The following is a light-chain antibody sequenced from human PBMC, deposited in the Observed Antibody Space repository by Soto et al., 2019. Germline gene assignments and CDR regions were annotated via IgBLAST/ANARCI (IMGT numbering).Light chain of an antibody. CDR1: SSDVGGYNY. CDR3: CSYTGSHTLGV. V-gene: IGLV2-11*01. Sequence: QSVLTQPASVSGSPGQSITISCTGSSSDVGGYNYVSWYQQHPGRAPKLMIYDVTKRPSGVPDRFSGSKSGNTASLTISGLQAEDEADYYCCSYTGSHTLGVFGTGTKLTVL. J-gene: IGLJ1*01. CDR2: DVT.